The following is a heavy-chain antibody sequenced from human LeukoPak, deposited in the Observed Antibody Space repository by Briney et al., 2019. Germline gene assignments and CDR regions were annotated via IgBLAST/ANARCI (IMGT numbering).Heavy chain of an antibody. CDR1: GYTFSNYG. CDR2: LTAYNGNR. Sequence: ASVKVSCKTSGYTFSNYGNSWVRQAPGQGLEWMGWLTAYNGNRLYAQRFPGRITLTTDTSTSTSYMELRSLEYDDTAIYYCARDNDKVVDHWGQGTLVTVSS. V-gene: IGHV1-18*01. D-gene: IGHD1-1*01. J-gene: IGHJ4*01. CDR3: ARDNDKVVDH.